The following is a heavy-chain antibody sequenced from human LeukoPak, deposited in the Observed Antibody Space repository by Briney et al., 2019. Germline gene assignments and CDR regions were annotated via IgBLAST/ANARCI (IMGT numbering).Heavy chain of an antibody. J-gene: IGHJ4*02. CDR3: ARDGGGWGGGGDCYDY. Sequence: GGSLRLSCAVSGFTFSSYAMTWVRQAPGKGLEWVSAINGGGGNTYYADSVKGRFTISRDNSKNTLYLQMNTLRAEDTAVYYCARDGGGWGGGGDCYDYWGQGTLVTVSS. CDR2: INGGGGNT. D-gene: IGHD2-21*01. CDR1: GFTFSSYA. V-gene: IGHV3-23*01.